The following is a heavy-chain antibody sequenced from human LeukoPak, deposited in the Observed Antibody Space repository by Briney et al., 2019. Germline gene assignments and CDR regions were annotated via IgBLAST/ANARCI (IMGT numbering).Heavy chain of an antibody. CDR1: GFTVSSSY. J-gene: IGHJ4*02. D-gene: IGHD3-22*01. CDR3: ARTVHDTSGYAY. Sequence: GGSLRLSCAASGFTVSSSYMSWVRQAPGKGLEWVSVMYSGGATYYANSVKGRFTISRDYSKNTLNLQMNNLGTEDTAVYFCARTVHDTSGYAYWGQGTLVTVSS. CDR2: MYSGGAT. V-gene: IGHV3-66*02.